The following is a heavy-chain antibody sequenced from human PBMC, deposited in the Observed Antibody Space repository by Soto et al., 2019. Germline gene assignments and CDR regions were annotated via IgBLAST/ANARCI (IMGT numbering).Heavy chain of an antibody. V-gene: IGHV4-59*11. CDR2: IYYIGST. CDR1: GGSIRGHY. D-gene: IGHD5-18*01. Sequence: SETLSLTCTVSGGSIRGHYWSWIRQPPGKGLEWIGYIYYIGSTNYNPSLRSRVTISLDTSKNQVSLKLTSVTAADTVVYYCVREGYRYGENWFDPWGQGTLVTVSS. J-gene: IGHJ5*02. CDR3: VREGYRYGENWFDP.